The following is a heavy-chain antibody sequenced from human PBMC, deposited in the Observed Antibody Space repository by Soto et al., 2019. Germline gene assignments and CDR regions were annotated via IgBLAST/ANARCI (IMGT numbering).Heavy chain of an antibody. CDR1: GFTFSSYS. CDR2: ISSSSSYI. V-gene: IGHV3-21*01. CDR3: ARDLCDGYSSSWSVRCHYYYYYYGMDV. D-gene: IGHD6-13*01. J-gene: IGHJ6*02. Sequence: VGSLRLSCAASGFTFSSYSMNWVRQAPGKGLEWVSSISSSSSYIYYADSVKGRFTISRDNAKNSLYLQMNSLRAEDTAVYYCARDLCDGYSSSWSVRCHYYYYYYGMDVWGQGTTVIVSS.